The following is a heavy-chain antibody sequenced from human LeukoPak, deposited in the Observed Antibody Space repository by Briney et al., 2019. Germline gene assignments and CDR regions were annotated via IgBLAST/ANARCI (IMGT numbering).Heavy chain of an antibody. CDR2: IRSKANSYAT. Sequence: GGSLRLSCAASGFTFSGSAMHWVRQASGKGPEWVGRIRSKANSYATAYAASVKGRFTISRADSKNTAYLQMNSLKTEDTAVYYCTRRPDYYDSSGYENWGQGTLVTVSS. CDR3: TRRPDYYDSSGYEN. J-gene: IGHJ4*02. CDR1: GFTFSGSA. D-gene: IGHD3-22*01. V-gene: IGHV3-73*01.